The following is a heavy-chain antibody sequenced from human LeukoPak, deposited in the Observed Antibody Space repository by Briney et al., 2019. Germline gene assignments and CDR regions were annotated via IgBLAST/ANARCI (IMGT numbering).Heavy chain of an antibody. CDR2: INHSGST. V-gene: IGHV4-34*01. D-gene: IGHD6-13*01. J-gene: IGHJ4*02. Sequence: SETLSLTCAVYGGSFSGYYWSWIRQPPGKGLEWIGEINHSGSTNYNPSLKSRVTISVDTSKNQFSLKLSSVTAADTAVYYCARSHSSSWYWPFDYWGQGTLVTVSS. CDR3: ARSHSSSWYWPFDY. CDR1: GGSFSGYY.